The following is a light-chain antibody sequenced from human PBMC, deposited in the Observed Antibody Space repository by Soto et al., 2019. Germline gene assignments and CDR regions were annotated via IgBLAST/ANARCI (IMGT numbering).Light chain of an antibody. V-gene: IGLV1-51*01. CDR1: SSNIAKHF. J-gene: IGLJ2*01. CDR2: DDN. CDR3: GTWDSSLSVVL. Sequence: QSVLTQPPSVSAAPGEKVTISCSGSSSNIAKHFVSWYLQFPRTAPKLLIYDDNKRPSGIPDRFSGSKSGTSATLAITGLQTGDEAEYYCGTWDSSLSVVLFGGGTKFTVL.